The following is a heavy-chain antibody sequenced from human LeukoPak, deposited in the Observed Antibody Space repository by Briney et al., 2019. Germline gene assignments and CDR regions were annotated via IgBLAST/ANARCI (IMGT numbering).Heavy chain of an antibody. CDR2: IYTSGST. V-gene: IGHV4-61*02. J-gene: IGHJ3*02. D-gene: IGHD3-10*01. Sequence: SETLSLTCTVSGGFISSGSYYWSWIRQPAGKGLEWIGRIYTSGSTNYNPSLKSRVTISVDTSKNQFSLKLSSVTAADTAVYYCAREPWEMYGSGSYYNGDAFDIWGQGTMVTVSS. CDR1: GGFISSGSYY. CDR3: AREPWEMYGSGSYYNGDAFDI.